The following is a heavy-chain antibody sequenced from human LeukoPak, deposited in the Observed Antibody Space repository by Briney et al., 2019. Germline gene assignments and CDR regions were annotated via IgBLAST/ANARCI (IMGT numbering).Heavy chain of an antibody. Sequence: GGSLRLSCAAAGFTFSSYAMSWVRQAPGKVLEWVSAISGRGGSTYYADSVKGRFTISRDNSKNTLYLQMNSLRAEDTAVYYCARDAPVNIVVVPAANSWGQGTLVTVSS. J-gene: IGHJ4*02. CDR3: ARDAPVNIVVVPAANS. D-gene: IGHD2-2*01. V-gene: IGHV3-23*01. CDR2: ISGRGGST. CDR1: GFTFSSYA.